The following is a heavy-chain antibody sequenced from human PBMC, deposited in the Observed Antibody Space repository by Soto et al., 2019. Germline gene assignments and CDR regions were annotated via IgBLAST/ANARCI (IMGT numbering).Heavy chain of an antibody. CDR2: IFWDDDK. CDR1: GFLVTSDGVA. Sequence: QITFKESGPTLVKPKQTLALTCTSSGFLVTSDGVAVAWILHPPGKALEWLAVIFWDDDKRYCPSLESRLPSARDTSTDQVFPTMTNMESVDTATYYRALLIAGDYTFWGQGTRVTVSS. V-gene: IGHV2-5*02. J-gene: IGHJ4*02. CDR3: ALLIAGDYTF. D-gene: IGHD4-17*01.